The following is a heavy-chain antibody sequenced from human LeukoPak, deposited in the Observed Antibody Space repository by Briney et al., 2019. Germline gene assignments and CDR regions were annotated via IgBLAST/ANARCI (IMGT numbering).Heavy chain of an antibody. J-gene: IGHJ4*02. CDR3: AKASRGSGSYSFDY. D-gene: IGHD3-10*01. CDR2: ISGSVAGT. V-gene: IGHV3-23*01. CDR1: GFTFSSFA. Sequence: GGSLRLSCAASGFTFSSFAMSWVRQAPGKGLEWVSSISGSVAGTDYADSVKGRFTIARDNSKNTLYLQMDGLRAEDTAVYHCAKASRGSGSYSFDYWGQGTLVTVSS.